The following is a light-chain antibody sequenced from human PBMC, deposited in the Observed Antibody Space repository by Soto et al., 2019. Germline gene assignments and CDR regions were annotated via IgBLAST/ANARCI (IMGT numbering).Light chain of an antibody. CDR3: SSYTSSSSYV. CDR2: DVN. V-gene: IGLV2-14*03. CDR1: SSDVGGYTH. J-gene: IGLJ1*01. Sequence: QSALTQPASVSGSPGQSITISCTGTSSDVGGYTHVSWYQQHPGKAPKLMIYDVNNRPSGVSNRFSGSKSGNTASLTISGLQADDEGDYYCSSYTSSSSYVFGTGTKVTVL.